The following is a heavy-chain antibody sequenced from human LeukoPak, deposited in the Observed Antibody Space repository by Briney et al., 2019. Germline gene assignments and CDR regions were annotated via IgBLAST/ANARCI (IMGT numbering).Heavy chain of an antibody. CDR2: IYYNGRT. Sequence: PSETLSLTCTVSGGSISRYYWSWIRQPPGKGLECVWYIYYNGRTNYNPSLKSRVSISVDTSKNQFSLKLSSVTAADTGVYYCARADPLSGSYYDAFDIWGQGTMVTVSS. D-gene: IGHD1-26*01. J-gene: IGHJ3*02. CDR1: GGSISRYY. CDR3: ARADPLSGSYYDAFDI. V-gene: IGHV4-59*01.